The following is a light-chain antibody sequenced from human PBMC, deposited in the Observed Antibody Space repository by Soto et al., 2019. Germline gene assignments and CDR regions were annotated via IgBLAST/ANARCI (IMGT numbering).Light chain of an antibody. J-gene: IGKJ1*01. V-gene: IGKV4-1*01. Sequence: IVMTQSPDSLAESLGARATINCTSSKRVFYSPKNKDYLAWFQQKAGQPPKLLIYWASTRASGVPDRFSGSGSGTDFTLTISSLHSEDVAVYYCQQYYSVPWTFGHGTKVDI. CDR1: KRVFYSPKNKDY. CDR3: QQYYSVPWT. CDR2: WAS.